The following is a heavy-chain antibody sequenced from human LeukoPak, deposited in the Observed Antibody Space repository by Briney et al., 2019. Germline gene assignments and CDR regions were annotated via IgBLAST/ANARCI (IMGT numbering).Heavy chain of an antibody. J-gene: IGHJ4*02. CDR3: ASRGLRYFDWLLAY. CDR2: IYHSGST. D-gene: IGHD3-9*01. Sequence: SETLSLTCTVSDYSISSGYYWGWIRQPPGKGLEWIGSIYHSGSTYYNPSLKSRVTISVDKSKNQFSLKLSSVTAADTAVYYCASRGLRYFDWLLAYWGQGTLVTVSS. CDR1: DYSISSGYY. V-gene: IGHV4-38-2*02.